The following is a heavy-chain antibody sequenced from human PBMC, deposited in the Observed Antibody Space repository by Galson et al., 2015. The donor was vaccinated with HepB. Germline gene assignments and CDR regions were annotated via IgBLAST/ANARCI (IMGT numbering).Heavy chain of an antibody. CDR3: ATGFGDILTGKPPYYYYGMDV. J-gene: IGHJ6*02. V-gene: IGHV1-24*01. D-gene: IGHD3-9*01. Sequence: SCKVSGYTLTELSMHWVRQAPGKELEWMGGFDPEDGETIYAQKFQGRVTMTEDTSTDTAYMELSSLRSEDTAVYYCATGFGDILTGKPPYYYYGMDVWGQGTTVTVSS. CDR1: GYTLTELS. CDR2: FDPEDGET.